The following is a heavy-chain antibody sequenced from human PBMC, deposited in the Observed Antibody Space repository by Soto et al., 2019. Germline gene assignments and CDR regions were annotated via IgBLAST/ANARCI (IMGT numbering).Heavy chain of an antibody. CDR1: GYTFTSYS. D-gene: IGHD2-15*01. J-gene: IGHJ4*02. CDR2: INAGNGNT. CDR3: ARGRGYCSGGSCYYDY. V-gene: IGHV1-3*01. Sequence: ASVKVSCKASGYTFTSYSMHWVRQAPGQWLEWMGWINAGNGNTKYSQKFQGRVTITRDTSASTAYMELSSLRSEDTAVYYCARGRGYCSGGSCYYDYWGQGTLVTVSS.